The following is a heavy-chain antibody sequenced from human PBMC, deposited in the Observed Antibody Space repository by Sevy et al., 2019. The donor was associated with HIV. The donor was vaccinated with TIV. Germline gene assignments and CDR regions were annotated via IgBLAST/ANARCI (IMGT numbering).Heavy chain of an antibody. Sequence: GGSLRLSCSASGFTFSSYAMHWVRQAPGKGLEYVSAISSNGGSTYYADSVKGRFTISRENSKNTLYFQMRSLRAEDTAVYYCVSDGEYCSGGSCYSDAFDIWGQGTMVTVSS. CDR1: GFTFSSYA. CDR2: ISSNGGST. V-gene: IGHV3-64D*06. CDR3: VSDGEYCSGGSCYSDAFDI. D-gene: IGHD2-15*01. J-gene: IGHJ3*02.